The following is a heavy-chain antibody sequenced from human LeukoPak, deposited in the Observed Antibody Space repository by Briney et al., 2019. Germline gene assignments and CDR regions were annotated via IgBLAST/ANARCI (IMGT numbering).Heavy chain of an antibody. Sequence: GASVKVSCKASGGTFSSYAISWVRQVPGQGLDWMGGIIPIFGTANYAQKFQGRVTITADESTSTAYMELSSLRSEDTAVYYCAREVAATGLDYWGQGTLVTVSS. CDR3: AREVAATGLDY. J-gene: IGHJ4*02. D-gene: IGHD6-13*01. CDR1: GGTFSSYA. V-gene: IGHV1-69*01. CDR2: IIPIFGTA.